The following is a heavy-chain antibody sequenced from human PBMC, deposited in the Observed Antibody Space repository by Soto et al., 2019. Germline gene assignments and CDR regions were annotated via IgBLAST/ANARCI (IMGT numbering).Heavy chain of an antibody. Sequence: PGESLKISCKASGYSFTSHWIGWVRQMPGKGLEWMGIIYPGDSDTRYSPSFQGQATFSADKSINTAYLQWSSLKASDTAMYYCARQWGTLFTLALDAFDIWGQATMVTVS. CDR3: ARQWGTLFTLALDAFDI. J-gene: IGHJ3*02. CDR1: GYSFTSHW. D-gene: IGHD1-1*01. V-gene: IGHV5-51*01. CDR2: IYPGDSDT.